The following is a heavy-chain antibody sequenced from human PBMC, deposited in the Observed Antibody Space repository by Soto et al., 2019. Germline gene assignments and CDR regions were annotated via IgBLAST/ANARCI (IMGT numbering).Heavy chain of an antibody. CDR3: ARPDQQWLISFDY. CDR1: GGTFSSYA. Sequence: RASVKVSCKASGGTFSSYAISWVRQAPGQGLEWMGGIIPIFGTANYAQKFQGRVTITADESTSTAYMELSSLRSEDTAVYYCARPDQQWLISFDYWGQGTLVTVSS. CDR2: IIPIFGTA. V-gene: IGHV1-69*13. D-gene: IGHD6-19*01. J-gene: IGHJ4*02.